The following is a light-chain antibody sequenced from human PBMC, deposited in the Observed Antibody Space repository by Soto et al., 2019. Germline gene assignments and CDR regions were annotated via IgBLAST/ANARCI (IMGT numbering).Light chain of an antibody. Sequence: QSALTQPASVSGSPGQSITISCTGTSSDVGSYNLVSWYQQHPGKAPKLMIYEGSKRPSGVSNRFSGSKSGNTASLTISGLQAEDGADYYCCSYAGSSTCVVFGGGTKLTVL. CDR1: SSDVGSYNL. V-gene: IGLV2-23*01. J-gene: IGLJ2*01. CDR3: CSYAGSSTCVV. CDR2: EGS.